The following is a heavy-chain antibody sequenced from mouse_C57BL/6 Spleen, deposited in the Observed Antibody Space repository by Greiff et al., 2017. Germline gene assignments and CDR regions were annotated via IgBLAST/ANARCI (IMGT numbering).Heavy chain of an antibody. CDR3: ARKGGMVTTGYYYAMDY. V-gene: IGHV1-54*01. J-gene: IGHJ4*01. D-gene: IGHD2-2*01. Sequence: QVQLQQSGAELVRPGTSVKVSCKASGYAFTNYLIEWVKQRPGQGLEWIGVINPGSGGTNYNEKFKGKATLTADKSSSTAYMQLSSLTSEDSAVYFCARKGGMVTTGYYYAMDYWGQGTSVTVSS. CDR1: GYAFTNYL. CDR2: INPGSGGT.